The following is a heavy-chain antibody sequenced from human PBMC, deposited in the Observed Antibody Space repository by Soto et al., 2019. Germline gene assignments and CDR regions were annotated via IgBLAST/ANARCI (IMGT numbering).Heavy chain of an antibody. CDR3: ASGPVSCGSGYYGMDD. CDR2: IYPGDSDT. V-gene: IGHV5-51*01. D-gene: IGHD4-17*01. Sequence: PGESLKISCKGSGYSFTSYWIGWVRQMPGKGLEWMGIIYPGDSDTRYSPYFQGQVTISADKSISTAYLQWSSLKASDTAMYYCASGPVSCGSGYYGMDDWGQGTLVTVSS. J-gene: IGHJ4*02. CDR1: GYSFTSYW.